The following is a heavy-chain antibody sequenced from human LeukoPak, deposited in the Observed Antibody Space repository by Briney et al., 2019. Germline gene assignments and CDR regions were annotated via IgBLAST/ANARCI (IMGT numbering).Heavy chain of an antibody. J-gene: IGHJ3*02. V-gene: IGHV3-30*02. Sequence: GGSLRLSCAAFGFIFNSYGMHWVRQAPGKGLEWVGFIQSDGSDEFYADSVKGRFSISRDNSKNTVYLQMNALRAEDTAVYYCARHNAFDIWGQGTMVTVSS. CDR2: IQSDGSDE. CDR3: ARHNAFDI. CDR1: GFIFNSYG.